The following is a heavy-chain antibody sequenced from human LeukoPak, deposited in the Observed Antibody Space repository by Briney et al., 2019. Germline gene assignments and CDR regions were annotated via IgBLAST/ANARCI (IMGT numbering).Heavy chain of an antibody. D-gene: IGHD2-2*01. Sequence: ASVKVSCKASGGTFSSYAISWVRQAPGQGLEWMGWINPNSGGTNFAQKFQGRVTMTRDTSISTAYMDLSRLRSDDTAVYYCARGGSPIYYYYMDVWGKGTTVTISS. CDR1: GGTFSSYA. J-gene: IGHJ6*03. CDR3: ARGGSPIYYYYMDV. CDR2: INPNSGGT. V-gene: IGHV1-2*02.